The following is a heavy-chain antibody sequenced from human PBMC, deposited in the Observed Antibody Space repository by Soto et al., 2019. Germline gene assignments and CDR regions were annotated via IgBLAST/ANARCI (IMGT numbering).Heavy chain of an antibody. V-gene: IGHV3-23*01. CDR2: ISGSGGGT. CDR1: GFTFSSYA. D-gene: IGHD6-19*01. Sequence: GGSLRLSCAASGFTFSSYAMSWVRQAPGKGLEWVSAISGSGGGTYYADSVKGRFTISRDNSKNTLYLQMNSLRAEDTAVYYCAKGVAVAGTYGMDVWGQGTTVTVSS. CDR3: AKGVAVAGTYGMDV. J-gene: IGHJ6*02.